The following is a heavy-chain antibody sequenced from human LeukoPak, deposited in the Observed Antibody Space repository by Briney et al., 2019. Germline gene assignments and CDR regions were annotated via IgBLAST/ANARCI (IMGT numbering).Heavy chain of an antibody. Sequence: PSETLSLTRTVSGGSISSSSYYWGWIRQPPGKGLEWIGSIYYSGSTYYNPSLKSRVTISVDTSKNQFSLKLSSVTAADTAVYYCAGPISSGYYYVVIRDAFDIWGQGTMVTVSS. CDR1: GGSISSSSYY. V-gene: IGHV4-39*01. J-gene: IGHJ3*02. D-gene: IGHD3-22*01. CDR3: AGPISSGYYYVVIRDAFDI. CDR2: IYYSGST.